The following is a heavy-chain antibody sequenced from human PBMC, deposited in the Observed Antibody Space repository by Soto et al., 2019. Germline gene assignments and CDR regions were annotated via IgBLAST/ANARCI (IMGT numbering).Heavy chain of an antibody. J-gene: IGHJ6*02. D-gene: IGHD3-16*01. V-gene: IGHV3-7*03. CDR1: GFTFNSYW. Sequence: EVQLVDSGGDLVQPGGSLRLSCAASGFTFNSYWMSWVRQAPGKGLEWVANIKEDGSERYYLDSVKGRFTISRDNAKNSLYLQMEGLRAEDTAVYYCARGPPGGYGMDVWGQGTTVTVSS. CDR2: IKEDGSER. CDR3: ARGPPGGYGMDV.